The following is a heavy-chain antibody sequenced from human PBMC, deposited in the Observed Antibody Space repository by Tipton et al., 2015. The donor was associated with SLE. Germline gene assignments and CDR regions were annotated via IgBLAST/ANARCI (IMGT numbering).Heavy chain of an antibody. CDR3: ARRAYGDYGFDY. Sequence: TLSLTCTVSGDSISGDIHYWGWIRQPPGKGLEWIGSVFYTGTTSYNSSVKSRVAISIDTSKNHFSLRLTSATAADTAVYYCARRAYGDYGFDYWGQGTLVTVSS. CDR1: GDSISGDIHY. D-gene: IGHD4-17*01. J-gene: IGHJ4*02. V-gene: IGHV4-39*07. CDR2: VFYTGTT.